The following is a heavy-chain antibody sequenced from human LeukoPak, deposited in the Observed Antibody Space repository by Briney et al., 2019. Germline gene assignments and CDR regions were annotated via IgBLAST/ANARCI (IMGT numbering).Heavy chain of an antibody. CDR3: ARQDGSARYYFDY. J-gene: IGHJ4*02. CDR2: IYPLDSDT. V-gene: IGHV5-51*01. D-gene: IGHD5-24*01. Sequence: LGESLKISCKGSGYHFLSHWIAWVRLMPGKGLEWMRVIYPLDSDTRYSPSFQGQVTISVDKSISTAYLQWSSLKASDTAMYYCARQDGSARYYFDYWGQGTLVTASS. CDR1: GYHFLSHW.